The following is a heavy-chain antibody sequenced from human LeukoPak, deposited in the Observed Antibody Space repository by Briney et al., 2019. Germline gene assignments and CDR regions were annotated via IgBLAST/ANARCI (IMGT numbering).Heavy chain of an antibody. CDR2: IYYSGST. CDR1: GGSFSTYY. D-gene: IGHD5-12*01. V-gene: IGHV4-59*01. J-gene: IGHJ6*03. CDR3: ARLVASYGYYYFYMDV. Sequence: SETLSLTCTVSGGSFSTYYWSWIRQPPGEGLEWIGYIYYSGSTDYNPSLRSQVDMSVDTSKKQFSLKLSSVTAADTAVYYCARLVASYGYYYFYMDVWGKGTTVTVSS.